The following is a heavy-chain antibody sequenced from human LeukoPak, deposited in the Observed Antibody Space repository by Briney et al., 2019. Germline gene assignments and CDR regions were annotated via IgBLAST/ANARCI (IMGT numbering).Heavy chain of an antibody. V-gene: IGHV4-39*01. J-gene: IGHJ4*02. CDR1: GGPISSSRDY. Sequence: SETLSLTCIVSGGPISSSRDYWAWIRQPPGKGLEWIANIYYSGSTYYSPSLKSRVIISVDTSKNQFSLKLSSVTAADTAVFYCARLAGWEPFDDWGQGTLVTVSS. CDR3: ARLAGWEPFDD. D-gene: IGHD1-26*01. CDR2: IYYSGST.